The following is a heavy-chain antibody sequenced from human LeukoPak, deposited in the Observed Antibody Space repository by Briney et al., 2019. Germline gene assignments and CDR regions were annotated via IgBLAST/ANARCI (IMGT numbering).Heavy chain of an antibody. Sequence: PGGPLRLSCAASGFTFSSYAMSWVRQAPGKGLEWVSAISGSGGSTYYADSVKGRFTISRDNSKNTLYLQMNSLRAEDTAVYYCAKVPRDFWSGYYFDYWGQGTLVTVSS. CDR1: GFTFSSYA. D-gene: IGHD3-3*01. CDR3: AKVPRDFWSGYYFDY. CDR2: ISGSGGST. J-gene: IGHJ4*02. V-gene: IGHV3-23*01.